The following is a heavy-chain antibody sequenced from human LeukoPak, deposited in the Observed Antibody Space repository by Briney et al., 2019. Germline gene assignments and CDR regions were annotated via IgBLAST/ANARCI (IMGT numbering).Heavy chain of an antibody. CDR2: ITGSGGRT. D-gene: IGHD4-17*01. V-gene: IGHV3-23*01. CDR1: GFTFGNYA. CDR3: AKDPNGDYIGAFDF. Sequence: GGSLRLSCGAFGFTFGNYALIWVPQAPGKGVEWVSAITGSGGRTYYTNSVKGRFTISRDNSRNTLFLQMNSLRVEDTAVYYCAKDPNGDYIGAFDFWGQGTMVTVSS. J-gene: IGHJ3*01.